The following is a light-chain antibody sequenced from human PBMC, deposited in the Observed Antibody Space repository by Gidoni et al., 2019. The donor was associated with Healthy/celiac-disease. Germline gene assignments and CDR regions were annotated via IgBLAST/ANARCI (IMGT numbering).Light chain of an antibody. CDR1: QSISSY. Sequence: DIQMTQSPSSLSASVGDRVTITCRVSQSISSYLNWYQQKPGKAPKLLIYAASSLQSGVPSRFSGSGSGTDFTLTISSLQPEDFATYYCQQSYSTLRTFGQGTKVEIK. J-gene: IGKJ1*01. CDR3: QQSYSTLRT. V-gene: IGKV1-39*01. CDR2: AAS.